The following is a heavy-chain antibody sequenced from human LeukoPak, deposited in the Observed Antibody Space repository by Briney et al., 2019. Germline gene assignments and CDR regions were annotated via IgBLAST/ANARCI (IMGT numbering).Heavy chain of an antibody. J-gene: IGHJ6*03. CDR1: GFTFSSYS. CDR3: ARPVRTDRTIIRYCSSTSCPNPEYYYYYYYMDV. Sequence: GGSLRLSCAASGFTFSSYSMNWVRQAPGKGLEWVSSISSSSSYIYYADSVKGRFTISRDNAKNSLYLQMNSLRAEDTAVYYCARPVRTDRTIIRYCSSTSCPNPEYYYYYYYMDVWGKGTTVTVSS. D-gene: IGHD2-2*01. CDR2: ISSSSSYI. V-gene: IGHV3-21*01.